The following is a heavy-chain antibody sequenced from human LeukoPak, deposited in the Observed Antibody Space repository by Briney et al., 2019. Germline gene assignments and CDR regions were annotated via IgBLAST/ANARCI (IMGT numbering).Heavy chain of an antibody. CDR2: IIPIFGTA. Sequence: ASVKVSCKASGGTFSSYAISWVRQAPGQGLEWMGGIIPIFGTANYAQKFQGRVTITADESTCTAYMELSSLRSEDTAVYYCATYTAMVLFDYWGQGTLVTVSS. J-gene: IGHJ4*02. CDR3: ATYTAMVLFDY. D-gene: IGHD5-18*01. V-gene: IGHV1-69*01. CDR1: GGTFSSYA.